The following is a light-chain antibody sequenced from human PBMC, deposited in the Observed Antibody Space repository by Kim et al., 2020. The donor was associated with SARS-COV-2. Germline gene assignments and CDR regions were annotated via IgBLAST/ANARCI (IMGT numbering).Light chain of an antibody. CDR2: SDS. J-gene: IGLJ3*02. Sequence: PGKTARITCGGDNIETDSVNWYQQKPGQAPVVVIYSDSDRPSGIPERFSGSNSGDTATLTISRVAAGDEADYYCQVWDSTSDLWVFGGGTKVTVL. CDR1: NIETDS. CDR3: QVWDSTSDLWV. V-gene: IGLV3-21*04.